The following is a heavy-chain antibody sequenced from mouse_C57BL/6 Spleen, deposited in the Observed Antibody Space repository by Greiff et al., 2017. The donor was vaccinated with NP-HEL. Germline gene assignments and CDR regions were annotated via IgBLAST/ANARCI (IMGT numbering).Heavy chain of an antibody. V-gene: IGHV1-15*01. Sequence: QVQLKQSGAELVRPGASVTLSCKASGYTFTDYEMEWVKQTPGHGLEWIGAIDPESGGTAYNQKFKGKAILTADKSSSTAYIELPSLTSAASAVYYCTRGLHYVEWGKGTTLTVSS. CDR1: GYTFTDYE. CDR3: TRGLHYVE. D-gene: IGHD3-1*01. J-gene: IGHJ2*01. CDR2: IDPESGGT.